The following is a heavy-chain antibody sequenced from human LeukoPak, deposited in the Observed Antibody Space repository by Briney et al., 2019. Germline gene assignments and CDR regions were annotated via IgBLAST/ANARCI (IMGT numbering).Heavy chain of an antibody. CDR2: ISYDGSNK. Sequence: GGSLRLSCAASGFTFSSYAMHWVRQAPGKGLEWVAVISYDGSNKYYADSVKGRFTISRDNSKNTLHLQMNSLRAEDTAVYYCARDGGIAVAGTDFDYWGQGTLVTVSS. D-gene: IGHD6-19*01. CDR1: GFTFSSYA. J-gene: IGHJ4*02. V-gene: IGHV3-30-3*01. CDR3: ARDGGIAVAGTDFDY.